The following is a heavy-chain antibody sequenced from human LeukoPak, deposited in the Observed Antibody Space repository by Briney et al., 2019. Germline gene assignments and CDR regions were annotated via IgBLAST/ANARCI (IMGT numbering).Heavy chain of an antibody. V-gene: IGHV1-69*13. CDR3: AGPSGTTGTTDYYYYGMDV. Sequence: ASVKVSCKASGYTFTSYGISWVRQAPGQGLEWMGGIIPIFGTANYAQKFQGRVTITADESTSTAYMELSSLRSEDTAVYYCAGPSGTTGTTDYYYYGMDVWGQGTTVTVSS. CDR2: IIPIFGTA. D-gene: IGHD1-1*01. J-gene: IGHJ6*02. CDR1: GYTFTSYG.